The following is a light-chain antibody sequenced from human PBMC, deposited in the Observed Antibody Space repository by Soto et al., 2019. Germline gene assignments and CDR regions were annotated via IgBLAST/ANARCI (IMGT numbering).Light chain of an antibody. CDR3: SSYTSSSTVI. J-gene: IGLJ2*01. CDR2: DVR. Sequence: QSVLTQPASVSGSPGQSITISCTGTSSDVGGYNYISWYQQHPGKAPKFIIYDVRNRTSGVSNRFSGYRSGNTASLTISGIQAEDEADYYCSSYTSSSTVIFGGGTKLTVL. V-gene: IGLV2-14*03. CDR1: SSDVGGYNY.